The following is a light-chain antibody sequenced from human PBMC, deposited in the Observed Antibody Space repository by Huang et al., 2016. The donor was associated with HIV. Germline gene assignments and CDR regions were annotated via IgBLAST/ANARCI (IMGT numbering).Light chain of an antibody. J-gene: IGKJ2*01. V-gene: IGKV3-11*01. CDR1: QSVSTY. CDR3: QQRSNWPRT. CDR2: DTY. Sequence: EIVLTQSPAILSLSPGERATLSCRASQSVSTYLAWYQQKCGQAPRLLIYDTYNRATGIPARFSGSGSGTDFTLTISSLEPEDFAVYYCQQRSNWPRTFGQGTKLEI.